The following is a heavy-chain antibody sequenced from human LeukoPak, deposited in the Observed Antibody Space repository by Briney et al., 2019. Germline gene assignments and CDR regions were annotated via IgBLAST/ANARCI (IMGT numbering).Heavy chain of an antibody. CDR3: ARDKGIAARPSAFDI. J-gene: IGHJ3*02. CDR1: GFTFSSYS. Sequence: PGGSLRLSCAASGFTFSSYSMNWVRQAPGKGLEWVSSISSSSSYIYYADSVKGRFTISRDNAKNSLYLQMNSLRAEDTAVYYCARDKGIAARPSAFDIWGQGTMVTVSS. V-gene: IGHV3-21*01. D-gene: IGHD6-6*01. CDR2: ISSSSSYI.